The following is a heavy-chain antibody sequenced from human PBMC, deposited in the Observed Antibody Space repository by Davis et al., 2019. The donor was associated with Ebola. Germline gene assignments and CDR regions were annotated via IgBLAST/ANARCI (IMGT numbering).Heavy chain of an antibody. CDR1: GFSSSSYW. D-gene: IGHD6-19*01. CDR3: ARQEGRYSTGWDV. V-gene: IGHV3-74*01. Sequence: LSLTCAVSGFSSSSYWMHWVRQAPGKGLVWVSRINAAGSVTTYADSVKGRFTISKDSGKNTLYLQMNGLRAEDTAVYYCARQEGRYSTGWDVWGQGTLVTVSS. CDR2: INAAGSVT. J-gene: IGHJ4*02.